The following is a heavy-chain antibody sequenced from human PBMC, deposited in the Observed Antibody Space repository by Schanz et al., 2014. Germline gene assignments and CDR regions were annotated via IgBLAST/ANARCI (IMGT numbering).Heavy chain of an antibody. CDR3: AGAGYCRDSGCYSLGLEY. CDR1: GYTFTRNG. D-gene: IGHD2-15*01. J-gene: IGHJ4*02. Sequence: QVQLVQSGAEAKEPGASVKVSCKASGYTFTRNGITWVRQAPGQGLEGMGWINAYNGDTANAQNMQGRVSMTTETAASTAYMELRSLRSDDTAVYYCAGAGYCRDSGCYSLGLEYWGQGTLVTVSS. CDR2: INAYNGDT. V-gene: IGHV1-18*04.